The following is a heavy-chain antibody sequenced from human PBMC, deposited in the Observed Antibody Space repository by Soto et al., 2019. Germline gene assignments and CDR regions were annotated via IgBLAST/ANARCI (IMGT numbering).Heavy chain of an antibody. V-gene: IGHV3-53*01. D-gene: IGHD4-17*01. CDR2: LYRDGTT. J-gene: IGHJ4*02. Sequence: DVQLVESGGGFIQPGGSLILSCAASGFNVKNNYMSWVRHAPGRGLQWVSVLYRDGTTYYTESVKGRFSISRDTSENILYPQMDSLRDDDSATYYCARGGDYVGLDFWGQGTLVTVSS. CDR1: GFNVKNNY. CDR3: ARGGDYVGLDF.